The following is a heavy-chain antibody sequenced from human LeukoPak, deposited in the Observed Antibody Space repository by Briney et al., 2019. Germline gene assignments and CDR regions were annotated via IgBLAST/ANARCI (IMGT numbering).Heavy chain of an antibody. V-gene: IGHV1-18*01. CDR2: ISAYNGNT. Sequence: ASVKVSCKASGYTFTSYGISWVRQAPGQGLEWMGWISAYNGNTNYAQKLQGRVTMTTDTSTSTAHMELRSLRSDDTAVYYCARGPYSGTATSYFDYWGQGTLVTVSS. CDR1: GYTFTSYG. D-gene: IGHD1-26*01. CDR3: ARGPYSGTATSYFDY. J-gene: IGHJ4*02.